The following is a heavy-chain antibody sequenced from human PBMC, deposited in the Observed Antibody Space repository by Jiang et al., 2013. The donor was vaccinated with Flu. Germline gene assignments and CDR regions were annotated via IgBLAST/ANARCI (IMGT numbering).Heavy chain of an antibody. V-gene: IGHV3-30*18. CDR2: ISYDGSNK. D-gene: IGHD2-15*01. CDR3: AKGLLDRSVVPDY. CDR1: GFPFGNYS. Sequence: VQLLESGGSLIQPGGSLRLSCAASGFPFGNYSMNWVRQAPGKWLEWVAVISYDGSNKYYADSVKGRFTISRDNSKNTLYLQMNSLRAEDTAVYYCAKGLLDRSVVPDYWGQGTLVTVSS. J-gene: IGHJ4*02.